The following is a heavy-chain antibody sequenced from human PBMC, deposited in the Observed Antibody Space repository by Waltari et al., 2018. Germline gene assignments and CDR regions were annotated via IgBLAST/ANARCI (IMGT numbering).Heavy chain of an antibody. CDR2: IYYSGST. CDR1: GGSISRSSYY. V-gene: IGHV4-39*07. J-gene: IGHJ4*02. D-gene: IGHD4-17*01. Sequence: QLQLQESGPGLVKPSETLSLTCTVSGGSISRSSYYWGWIRQPPGKGLEWIGSIYYSGSTYYNPSLKSRVTISVDTSKNQFSLKLSSVTAADTAVYYCAREDRGATVTTFDYWGQGTLVTVSS. CDR3: AREDRGATVTTFDY.